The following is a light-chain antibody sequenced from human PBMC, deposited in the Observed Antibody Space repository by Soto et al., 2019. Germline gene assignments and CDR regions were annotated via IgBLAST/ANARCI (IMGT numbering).Light chain of an antibody. CDR2: DAS. CDR1: QDITSY. J-gene: IGKJ3*01. CDR3: QHCDYLPI. Sequence: DIQMTQSPSSLSASVGDRVTITCQASQDITSYLNWYQHKPGKAPKLLIYDASILEAGVPPRFSGSGSATDFTLTIIILQPEDVATYYCQHCDYLPIFGPGTTVDFK. V-gene: IGKV1-33*01.